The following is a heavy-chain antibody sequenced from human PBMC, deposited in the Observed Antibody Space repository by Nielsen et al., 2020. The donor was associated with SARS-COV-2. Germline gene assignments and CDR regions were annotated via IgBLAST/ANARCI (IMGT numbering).Heavy chain of an antibody. CDR3: ARGGQNFYYRMDV. J-gene: IGHJ6*02. CDR2: ISYDGSDE. D-gene: IGHD3-16*01. CDR1: GFTFSTYG. Sequence: GESLKISCAASGFTFSTYGIHWVRQAPGKGLEWVATISYDGSDEHYADSVKGRFTISRDNSKNTLYVQMDSLRADDMAVYYCARGGQNFYYRMDVWGQGTTVTVSS. V-gene: IGHV3-30*03.